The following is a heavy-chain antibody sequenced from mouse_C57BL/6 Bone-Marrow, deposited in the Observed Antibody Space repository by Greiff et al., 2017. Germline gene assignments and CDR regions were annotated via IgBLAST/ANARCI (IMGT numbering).Heavy chain of an antibody. Sequence: QVQLQQPGAELVMPGASVKLSCKASGYTFTSYWMHWVKQRPGQGLEWIGEIDPSDSYTNYNQKFKGKSTLTVDKSSSTAYMQRSSLTSEDSAVYYCARFHYDYDGYYAMDYWGQGTSVTVSS. J-gene: IGHJ4*01. CDR3: ARFHYDYDGYYAMDY. CDR1: GYTFTSYW. CDR2: IDPSDSYT. D-gene: IGHD2-4*01. V-gene: IGHV1-69*01.